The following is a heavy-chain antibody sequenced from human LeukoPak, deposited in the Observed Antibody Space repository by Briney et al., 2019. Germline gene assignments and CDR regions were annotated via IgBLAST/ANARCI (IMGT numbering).Heavy chain of an antibody. V-gene: IGHV3-23*01. CDR3: ASGRGSGYYYDDNDY. D-gene: IGHD3-22*01. CDR2: ISGSGGST. J-gene: IGHJ4*02. Sequence: PGGSLRLSCAASGFTFSSYAMSWVRQAPGKGLEWVSAISGSGGSTYYADSVKGRFTISRDNSKNTLYLQMNSLRAEDTAVYYCASGRGSGYYYDDNDYWGQGTLVTVSS. CDR1: GFTFSSYA.